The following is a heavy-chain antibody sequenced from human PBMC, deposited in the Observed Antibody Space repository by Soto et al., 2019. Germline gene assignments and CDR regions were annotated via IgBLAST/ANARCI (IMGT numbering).Heavy chain of an antibody. J-gene: IGHJ5*02. Sequence: QVQLQESGPGLVKASQTLSLTCTVSGDSISSDDHYWSWIRQSPGKGLEWIGYMYYSGNTYYNTSLKSRVTISIDTSKNQLSLNLSSVTAADTAVYYCARDRVSTSSGLDPWGQGTLVTVSS. D-gene: IGHD6-6*01. V-gene: IGHV4-30-4*01. CDR3: ARDRVSTSSGLDP. CDR1: GDSISSDDHY. CDR2: MYYSGNT.